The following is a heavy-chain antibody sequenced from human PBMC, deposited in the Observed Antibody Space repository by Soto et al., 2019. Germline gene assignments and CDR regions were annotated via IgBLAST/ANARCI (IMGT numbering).Heavy chain of an antibody. J-gene: IGHJ1*01. CDR2: IYYSGST. V-gene: IGHV4-31*03. CDR1: GGSISSGGYY. CDR3: ARGALYCGGACYIFQH. Sequence: QVQLQESVPGLVKPSQTLSLTCTVSGGSISSGGYYWSWIRQHPGKGLEWIGYIYYSGSTYYNPAIKSRVTISVDTSKNQFSLKLSSVTAADTAVYYCARGALYCGGACYIFQHWGQGTMVTVSS. D-gene: IGHD2-21*02.